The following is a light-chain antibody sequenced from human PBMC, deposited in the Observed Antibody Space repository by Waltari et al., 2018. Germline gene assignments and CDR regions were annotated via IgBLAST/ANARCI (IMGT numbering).Light chain of an antibody. CDR1: QSIRSNY. J-gene: IGKJ5*01. CDR2: GAS. V-gene: IGKV3-20*01. CDR3: QQYGSSPVT. Sequence: DIVLTQSPGTLSLSPGERATLSCRASQSIRSNYLAWYQQKPGQALRLLISGASSRATGIPDRFTGSGSGTDFTLTISRLEPEDFAVYYCQQYGSSPVTFGQGTRLEIK.